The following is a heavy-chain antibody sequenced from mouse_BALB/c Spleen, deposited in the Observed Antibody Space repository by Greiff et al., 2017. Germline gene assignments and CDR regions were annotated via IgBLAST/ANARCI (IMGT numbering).Heavy chain of an antibody. CDR2: ISYSGST. Sequence: DVKLQESGPGLVKPSQSLSLTCTVSGYSITSDYVWYWIRQFPGNKLEWMGYISYSGSTSYNPSLKSRISITRDTSKNQFFLQLNSVTTEDTATYYCAFSLAYYGNYEGFAYWGQGTLVTVSA. CDR1: GYSITSDYV. D-gene: IGHD2-10*01. J-gene: IGHJ3*01. CDR3: AFSLAYYGNYEGFAY. V-gene: IGHV3-2*02.